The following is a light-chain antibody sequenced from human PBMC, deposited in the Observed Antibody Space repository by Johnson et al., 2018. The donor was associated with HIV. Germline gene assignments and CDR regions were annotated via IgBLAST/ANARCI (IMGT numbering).Light chain of an antibody. CDR1: SSNIGNNY. V-gene: IGLV1-51*01. CDR2: DND. CDR3: GTWDSSLSAYV. Sequence: VLTQPPSVSAAPGQKVTISCSGSSSNIGNNYVSWYQHLPGTAPKLLIYDNDKRPSGIPDRFSGSKSGTSATLGITGLQTGDEADYYCGTWDSSLSAYVIGTGTKVTVL. J-gene: IGLJ1*01.